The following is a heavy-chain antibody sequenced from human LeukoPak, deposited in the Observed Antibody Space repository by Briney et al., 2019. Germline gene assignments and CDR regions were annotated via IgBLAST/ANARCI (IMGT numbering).Heavy chain of an antibody. Sequence: SETLSLTCTVSVGAISSGDYYWSWIRQPPGKGLKWIRYIYYSRSTYYNPSLKSRVTISVDTSKNQFSLKLSSVTAADTAVYYCAIAPRDYGDSISRAPYWYFDLWGRGTLVTVSS. CDR3: AIAPRDYGDSISRAPYWYFDL. CDR1: VGAISSGDYY. D-gene: IGHD4-17*01. CDR2: IYYSRST. J-gene: IGHJ2*01. V-gene: IGHV4-30-4*01.